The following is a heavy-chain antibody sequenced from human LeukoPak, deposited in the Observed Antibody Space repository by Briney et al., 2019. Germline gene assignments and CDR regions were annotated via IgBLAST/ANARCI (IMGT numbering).Heavy chain of an antibody. CDR1: GGSISSGGYY. CDR3: ARVVPSYGSGTSYGMDV. J-gene: IGHJ6*02. V-gene: IGHV4-31*03. CDR2: IYYSGST. D-gene: IGHD3-10*01. Sequence: SQTLSLTCTVSGGSISSGGYYWSWIRQHPGKGLEWIGYIYYSGSTYYNPSLKSRVTISVDTSKNQLSLKLSSVTAADTAVYYCARVVPSYGSGTSYGMDVWGQGTTVTVSS.